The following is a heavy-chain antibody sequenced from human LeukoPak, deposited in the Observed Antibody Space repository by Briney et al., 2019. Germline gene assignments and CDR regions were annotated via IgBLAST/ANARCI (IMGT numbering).Heavy chain of an antibody. D-gene: IGHD2-21*02. Sequence: QSGGSLRLSCAASGFTFSSYSVDWVRQAPGKGLQWISYISSSGTTIHNAVSEEGRFTISRDNAKSSLYLQMNSLRDDDTAVYYCARSDWHDGVDVWGQGTTVTVSS. J-gene: IGHJ6*02. CDR1: GFTFSSYS. CDR2: ISSSGTTI. CDR3: ARSDWHDGVDV. V-gene: IGHV3-48*02.